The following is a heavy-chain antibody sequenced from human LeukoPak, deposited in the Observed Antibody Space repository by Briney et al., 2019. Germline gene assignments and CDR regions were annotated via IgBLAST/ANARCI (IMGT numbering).Heavy chain of an antibody. CDR2: ISSNSRYI. V-gene: IGHV3-21*06. Sequence: GGSLRLSCAASGFTFSTYSMNWVRQVPGKGLEWVSSISSNSRYIYYADSMRGRFTISRDNAENSLYLQVNSLKPEDTAVYYCARVAEAAAFDSWGQGTLVTVSS. J-gene: IGHJ4*02. CDR1: GFTFSTYS. D-gene: IGHD6-13*01. CDR3: ARVAEAAAFDS.